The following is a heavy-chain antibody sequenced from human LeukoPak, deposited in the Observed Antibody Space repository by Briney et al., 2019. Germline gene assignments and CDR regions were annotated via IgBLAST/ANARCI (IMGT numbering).Heavy chain of an antibody. CDR2: INAGNGNT. J-gene: IGHJ4*02. CDR3: ARPIVARKQDTASLAGLTY. V-gene: IGHV1-3*01. CDR1: GYTFTSYA. Sequence: GASVKVSCKASGYTFTSYAMHWVRQAPGQRLEWMGWINAGNGNTKYSQTFQGRVTITRDTSASTAYMELSSLRSEDTAVYYCARPIVARKQDTASLAGLTYWGQGTLVTVSS. D-gene: IGHD5-12*01.